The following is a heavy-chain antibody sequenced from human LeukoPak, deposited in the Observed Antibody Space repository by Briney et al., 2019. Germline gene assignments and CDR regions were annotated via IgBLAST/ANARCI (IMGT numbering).Heavy chain of an antibody. V-gene: IGHV4-39*07. CDR2: MYFNGST. CDR3: STGRAYLRY. D-gene: IGHD3-10*01. CDR1: GGFISSSSYF. J-gene: IGHJ4*02. Sequence: SETLSLTFTVSGGFISSSSYFWGWIRQPPGKGLEWIGSMYFNGSTFYNPSLRSRLTISVDTSKNQFSLKLSSVTAADTAVYFCSTGRAYLRYWGQGTLVTVSS.